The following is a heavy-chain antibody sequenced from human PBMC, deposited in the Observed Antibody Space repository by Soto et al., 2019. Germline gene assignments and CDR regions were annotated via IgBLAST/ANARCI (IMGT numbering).Heavy chain of an antibody. V-gene: IGHV6-1*01. Sequence: SQTNSLTCAISGDSVSSNSAAWSWIRQSPSRGLEWLGRTYYRSKWYNDYAVSVKSRITINPDTAKNQFSLQLNSVTPEDTAVYYCAIYRVKPYYYGMDFWCQGISVSVS. CDR1: GDSVSSNSAA. D-gene: IGHD3-16*02. J-gene: IGHJ6*02. CDR2: TYYRSKWYN. CDR3: AIYRVKPYYYGMDF.